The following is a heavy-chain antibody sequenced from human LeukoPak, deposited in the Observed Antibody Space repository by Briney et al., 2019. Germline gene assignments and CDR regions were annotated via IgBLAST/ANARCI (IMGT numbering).Heavy chain of an antibody. CDR2: IYYSGST. CDR1: GGSISSSSYY. Sequence: SETLSLTCTVSGGSISSSSYYWGWNRQPPGKGLESIGSIYYSGSTYYNPSLKSRVTISVDTSKNQFSLKLSSVTAADTAVYYCARHFRTVWSGYRWDWFDPWGQGTLVTVSS. J-gene: IGHJ5*02. V-gene: IGHV4-39*01. D-gene: IGHD3-3*01. CDR3: ARHFRTVWSGYRWDWFDP.